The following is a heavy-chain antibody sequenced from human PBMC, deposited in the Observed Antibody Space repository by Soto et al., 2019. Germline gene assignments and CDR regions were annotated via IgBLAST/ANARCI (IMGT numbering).Heavy chain of an antibody. J-gene: IGHJ6*02. Sequence: GGSLRLSCAASGSTFSSYAMSWVRQAPGKGLEWVSAISGSGGSTYYADSVKGRFTISRDNSKNTLYLQMNSLRAEDTAVYYCAKERGSGSYSAFYYYGMDVWGQGTTVTVSS. CDR2: ISGSGGST. CDR1: GSTFSSYA. D-gene: IGHD1-26*01. V-gene: IGHV3-23*01. CDR3: AKERGSGSYSAFYYYGMDV.